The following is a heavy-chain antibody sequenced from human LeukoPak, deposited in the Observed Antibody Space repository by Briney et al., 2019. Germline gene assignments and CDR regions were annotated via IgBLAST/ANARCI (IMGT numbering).Heavy chain of an antibody. J-gene: IGHJ4*02. D-gene: IGHD4-17*01. CDR1: GGSISSGSYY. V-gene: IGHV4-61*02. CDR3: ASVQDYGDHYFDY. Sequence: SETLSLTCTVSGGSISSGSYYWSWIRQPAGKGLEWIGRIYTSGSTNYNPSLKSRVTISVDTSKNQFSLKLSSVTAADTAVYYCASVQDYGDHYFDYWGQGTLVTVSS. CDR2: IYTSGST.